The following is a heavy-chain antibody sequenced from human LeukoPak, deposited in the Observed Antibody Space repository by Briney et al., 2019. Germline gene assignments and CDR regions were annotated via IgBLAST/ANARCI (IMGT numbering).Heavy chain of an antibody. CDR2: ISAYNGKT. CDR3: ARDVAGYCSSTSCSRHNYGMDV. J-gene: IGHJ6*02. V-gene: IGHV1-18*01. Sequence: ASVKVSCKASGYTFTSYGISWVRQAPGQGLEWMGWISAYNGKTNYAQKLQGRVTMTTDTSTSTAYMELRSLRSDDTAVYYCARDVAGYCSSTSCSRHNYGMDVWGQGTTVTVSS. D-gene: IGHD2-2*03. CDR1: GYTFTSYG.